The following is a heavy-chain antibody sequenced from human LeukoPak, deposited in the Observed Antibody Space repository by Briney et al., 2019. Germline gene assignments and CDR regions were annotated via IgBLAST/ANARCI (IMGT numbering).Heavy chain of an antibody. CDR1: GFTFSNYE. J-gene: IGHJ4*02. V-gene: IGHV3-21*01. D-gene: IGHD1-26*01. CDR2: ISGSSDDI. Sequence: GGSLRLSCAASGFTFSNYEMNWVRQAPGKGLEWVSSISGSSDDIYYADSVKGRFTISRDNSKNSLYLQMKRLRAEDTALYYCARRGYHDYSGFDYWGQGTLVTVSS. CDR3: ARRGYHDYSGFDY.